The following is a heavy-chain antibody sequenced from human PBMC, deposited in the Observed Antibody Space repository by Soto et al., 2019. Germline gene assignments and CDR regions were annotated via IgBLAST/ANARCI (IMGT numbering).Heavy chain of an antibody. CDR1: GGTFSSYA. Sequence: SVKVSCKASGGTFSSYAISWVRQAPGQGLEWMGGIIPIFGTANYAQKFQGRVTITADESTSTAYMGLSSLRSEDTAVYYCARDRFLSYYNILPGHYGRDVWAQGTTVTVSS. CDR3: ARDRFLSYYNILPGHYGRDV. D-gene: IGHD3-9*01. V-gene: IGHV1-69*13. CDR2: IIPIFGTA. J-gene: IGHJ6*02.